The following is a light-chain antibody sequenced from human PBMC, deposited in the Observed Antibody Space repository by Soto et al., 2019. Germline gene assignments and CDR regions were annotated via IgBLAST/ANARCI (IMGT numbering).Light chain of an antibody. V-gene: IGKV1-39*01. CDR3: QQTYNNPPT. Sequence: DIQMTHSPSSLSAAVGDRVTITCRASQTSATYINWYQQKSGSAPRLLIYEASGLQSGVPSRFSGSGSGTHFVLTISNFQPEDSAIYFCQQTYNNPPTFGQGTKVDIK. J-gene: IGKJ1*01. CDR1: QTSATY. CDR2: EAS.